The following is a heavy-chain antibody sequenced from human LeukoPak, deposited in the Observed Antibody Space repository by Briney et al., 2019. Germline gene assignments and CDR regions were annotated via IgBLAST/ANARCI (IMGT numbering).Heavy chain of an antibody. J-gene: IGHJ6*03. CDR3: TQQLGWGGDYYMDV. CDR1: GFTFGDYA. V-gene: IGHV3-49*04. Sequence: GGSLRLSCTASGFTFGDYAMSWVRQAPGKGLEWVGFIRSKAYGGTTEYAASVKGRFTISRDDSKSIAYLQMNSLKTEDTAVYYCTQQLGWGGDYYMDVWGKGTTVTVSS. D-gene: IGHD6-13*01. CDR2: IRSKAYGGTT.